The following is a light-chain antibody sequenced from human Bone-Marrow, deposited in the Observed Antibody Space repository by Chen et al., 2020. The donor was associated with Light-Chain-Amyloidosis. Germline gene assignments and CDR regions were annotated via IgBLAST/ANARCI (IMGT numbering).Light chain of an antibody. CDR1: QSVLNSSNNKNY. CDR2: WAS. Sequence: IVMTQSPDSLAVSLAERATINCNSSQSVLNSSNNKNYLAGYQQKPGQPPKLLIYWASTRESGVPDRFSGSGSGTDFTLTISSLQAEDVAVYYCQQYYSTPPYTFGQGTKLEIK. V-gene: IGKV4-1*01. CDR3: QQYYSTPPYT. J-gene: IGKJ2*01.